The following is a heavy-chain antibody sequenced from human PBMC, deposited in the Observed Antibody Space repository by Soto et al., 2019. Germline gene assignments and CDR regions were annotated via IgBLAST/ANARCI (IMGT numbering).Heavy chain of an antibody. Sequence: ASVKVSCKASGGTFSSYAISWVRQAPGQGLEWMGGIIPIFGTANYAQKFQGRVTITADESTSTAYMELSSLRSEDTAVYYCARGTIFGVATYYYYGMDVWGQGTTVTVSS. CDR3: ARGTIFGVATYYYYGMDV. CDR2: IIPIFGTA. D-gene: IGHD3-3*01. V-gene: IGHV1-69*13. CDR1: GGTFSSYA. J-gene: IGHJ6*02.